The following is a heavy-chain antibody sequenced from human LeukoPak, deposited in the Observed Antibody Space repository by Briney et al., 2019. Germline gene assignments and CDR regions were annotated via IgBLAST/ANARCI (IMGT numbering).Heavy chain of an antibody. V-gene: IGHV4-59*12. CDR3: ARVGYSSSKSGYYYYMDV. D-gene: IGHD6-6*01. CDR1: GGSISSYY. J-gene: IGHJ6*03. Sequence: SETLSLTCTVSGGSISSYYWSWIRQPPGKGLEWIGYIYYSGSTNYNPSLKSRVTISVDTSKNQFSLKLSSVTAADTAVYYCARVGYSSSKSGYYYYMDVWGKGTTVTVSS. CDR2: IYYSGST.